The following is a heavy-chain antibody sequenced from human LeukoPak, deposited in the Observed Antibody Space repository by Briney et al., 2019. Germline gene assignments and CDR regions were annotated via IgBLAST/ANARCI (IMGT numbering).Heavy chain of an antibody. V-gene: IGHV4-30-2*01. Sequence: NPSETLSLTCAVSGGSISSGGYSWSWIRQPPGKGLEWIGYIYHSGSTYYNPSLKSRVTISVDRSKNQFSLKLSSVTAADTAVYYCARGYGDCYDYWGQGTLVTVPS. CDR2: IYHSGST. D-gene: IGHD4/OR15-4a*01. CDR3: ARGYGDCYDY. J-gene: IGHJ4*02. CDR1: GGSISSGGYS.